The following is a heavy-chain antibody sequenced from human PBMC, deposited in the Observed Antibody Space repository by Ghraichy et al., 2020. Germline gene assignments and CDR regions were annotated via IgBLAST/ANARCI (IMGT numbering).Heavy chain of an antibody. D-gene: IGHD1-1*01. CDR1: GGAFNSYA. Sequence: SVKVSCKASGGAFNSYAITWVRQAPGQGPEWMGRIIPVFGTVNYAQQFQDRVTIIADKSTGTAYMELSGLRFEDTAVYYCARDNWNGVFPTNKNFNAYYFNGLDVWGQATTVTVSS. CDR3: ARDNWNGVFPTNKNFNAYYFNGLDV. CDR2: IIPVFGTV. V-gene: IGHV1-69*06. J-gene: IGHJ6*02.